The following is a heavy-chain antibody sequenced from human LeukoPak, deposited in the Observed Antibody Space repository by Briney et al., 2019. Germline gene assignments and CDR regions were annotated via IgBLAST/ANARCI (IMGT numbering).Heavy chain of an antibody. CDR3: AKTQGFFDY. CDR2: ISDSGDTT. CDR1: GFTFSSYA. J-gene: IGHJ4*02. Sequence: GGSLRLSCAASGFTFSSYAMSWVRQAPGKGLEWVTGISDSGDTTYDAGSVKGRFTVSRDNSKNTLYLQMNSLRAEDTAVYYCAKTQGFFDYWGQGTLVTVSS. V-gene: IGHV3-23*01.